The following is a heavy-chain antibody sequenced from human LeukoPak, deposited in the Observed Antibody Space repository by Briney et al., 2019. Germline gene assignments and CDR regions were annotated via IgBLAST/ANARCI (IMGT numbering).Heavy chain of an antibody. CDR1: GGSFSGYY. D-gene: IGHD4-17*01. J-gene: IGHJ4*02. V-gene: IGHV4-34*01. CDR3: ARGVGDYDFDY. CDR2: INHSGST. Sequence: SETLSLTCAVYGGSFSGYYWSWIRQPPGKGLEWIGEINHSGSTNYNPSLKSRVTISVDTSKNQFSLKLSSVTAADTAVYYCARGVGDYDFDYWGQGILVTVSS.